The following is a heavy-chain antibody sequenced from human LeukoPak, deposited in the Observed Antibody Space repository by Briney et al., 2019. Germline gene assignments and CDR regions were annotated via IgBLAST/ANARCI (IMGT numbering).Heavy chain of an antibody. V-gene: IGHV4-34*01. CDR1: GGSFSGYY. D-gene: IGHD3-22*01. Sequence: PSETLSLTCAVYGGSFSGYYWSWIRQPPGKGLEWIGEINHSGSTNYNPSLKSRVTISVDTSKNQFSLKLSSVTAADTAVYYCASGLRYYYDSSGYSAFGIWGQGTMVTVSS. CDR2: INHSGST. J-gene: IGHJ3*02. CDR3: ASGLRYYYDSSGYSAFGI.